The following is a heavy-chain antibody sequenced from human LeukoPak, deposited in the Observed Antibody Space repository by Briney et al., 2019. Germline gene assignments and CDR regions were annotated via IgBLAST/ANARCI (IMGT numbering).Heavy chain of an antibody. V-gene: IGHV3-30*04. CDR3: ARRFSSSTLDY. D-gene: IGHD6-6*01. Sequence: GGSLRLSCAASGFTFSSYAMHWVRQAPGKGLEWVAVISYDGSNKYYADSVKGRFTISRDNSKNTLYLQMNSLSAEDTAVYYCARRFSSSTLDYWGQGTLVTVSS. CDR1: GFTFSSYA. J-gene: IGHJ4*02. CDR2: ISYDGSNK.